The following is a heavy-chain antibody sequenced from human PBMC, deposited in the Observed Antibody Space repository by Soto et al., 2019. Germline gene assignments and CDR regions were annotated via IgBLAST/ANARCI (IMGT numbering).Heavy chain of an antibody. CDR3: VKDGGYCSSSTCYSPRNHYFDS. D-gene: IGHD2-2*01. CDR1: GFTFSDYW. Sequence: LRLSCEASGFTFSDYWMSWVRQAPGKGPEWVANIKFDGSEKQYVDSVRGRFTISRDNSRNSLFLQMNSLRAGDTAVYYCVKDGGYCSSSTCYSPRNHYFDSWGQGTLVTVSS. J-gene: IGHJ4*02. V-gene: IGHV3-7*03. CDR2: IKFDGSEK.